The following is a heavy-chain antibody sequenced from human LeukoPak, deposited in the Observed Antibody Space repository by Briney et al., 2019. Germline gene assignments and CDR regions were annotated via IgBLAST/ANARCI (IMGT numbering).Heavy chain of an antibody. D-gene: IGHD3-9*01. V-gene: IGHV1-18*01. Sequence: ASVKVSCKASGYSFTSYGISWVRQAPGQGLEWMGWISAYNDNTNYSQKLQGRVTMTTDTSTSTAYMEPRSLRPDDTALYYCATLNVFDGILTGYFVYWGQGTLVTVSS. CDR2: ISAYNDNT. CDR1: GYSFTSYG. CDR3: ATLNVFDGILTGYFVY. J-gene: IGHJ4*02.